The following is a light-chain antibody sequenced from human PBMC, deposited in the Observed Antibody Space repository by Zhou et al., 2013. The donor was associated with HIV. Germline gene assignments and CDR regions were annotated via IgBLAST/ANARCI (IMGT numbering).Light chain of an antibody. J-gene: IGKJ1*01. CDR3: QQYYSWPPT. V-gene: IGKV3D-15*01. CDR1: QVVSSD. CDR2: GAS. Sequence: ERVLTQSPASLSVSPGERVTLSCRASQVVSSDFVAWYQQKSGQAPRLLIYGASTRATGVPDRFSGSGSETDFTLTISSLQSEDFAVYYCQQYYSWPPTFGPGTKVEVK.